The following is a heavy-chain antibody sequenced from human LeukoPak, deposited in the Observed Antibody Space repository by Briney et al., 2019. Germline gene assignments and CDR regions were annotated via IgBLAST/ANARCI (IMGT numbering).Heavy chain of an antibody. Sequence: SETLSLTCSVTGVSITDYYWSWIRQPPGKGLEWIGYIYYKGYTNYSPSLKSRVTISMDTSKSQFSLKLRSVTAADTAVYYCASTPLSDLDIWGQGTMVIVSS. CDR1: GVSITDYY. V-gene: IGHV4-59*01. J-gene: IGHJ3*02. CDR2: IYYKGYT. CDR3: ASTPLSDLDI.